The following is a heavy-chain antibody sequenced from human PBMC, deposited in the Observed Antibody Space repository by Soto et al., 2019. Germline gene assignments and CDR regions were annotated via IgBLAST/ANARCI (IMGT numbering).Heavy chain of an antibody. J-gene: IGHJ4*02. V-gene: IGHV3-7*02. Sequence: GGSLRLSCTTSGLAFSTYWMAWVRQAPGKGLEWVGNTKPDETETYYADSVEGRFTISRDNAKSSLYLQMDSLRVEDTAVYYCATIGDVXFHYWAQRTPVTVSS. CDR3: ATIGDVXFHY. CDR2: TKPDETET. CDR1: GLAFSTYW.